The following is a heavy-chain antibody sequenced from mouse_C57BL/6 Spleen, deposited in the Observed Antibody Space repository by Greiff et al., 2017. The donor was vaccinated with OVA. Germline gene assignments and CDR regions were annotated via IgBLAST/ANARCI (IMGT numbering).Heavy chain of an antibody. V-gene: IGHV2-2*01. J-gene: IGHJ3*01. Sequence: QVQLQQSGPGLVQPSQSLSITCTVSGFSLTSYGVHWVRQSPGKGLEWLGVIWSGGSTDYNAAFISRLSISKDNSKSQVFFKMNSLQADDTAIYYCASSYYYGSSYGWFAYWGQGTLVTVSA. D-gene: IGHD1-1*01. CDR1: GFSLTSYG. CDR2: IWSGGST. CDR3: ASSYYYGSSYGWFAY.